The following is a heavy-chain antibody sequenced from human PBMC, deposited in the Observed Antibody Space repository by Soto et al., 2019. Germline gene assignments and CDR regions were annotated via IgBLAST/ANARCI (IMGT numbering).Heavy chain of an antibody. D-gene: IGHD3-16*01. J-gene: IGHJ6*02. CDR2: IYYSGST. CDR1: GGSISSGGYY. V-gene: IGHV4-31*03. Sequence: QVQLQESGPGLVKPSQTLSLTCTVSGGSISSGGYYWSWIRQHPGKGLEWIGYIYYSGSTYYNPSLKSRVTISVDTSKNQFSLKLSSVTAADTAVYYCARDMGHDYDYVWGSSYGMDVWGQGTTVTVSS. CDR3: ARDMGHDYDYVWGSSYGMDV.